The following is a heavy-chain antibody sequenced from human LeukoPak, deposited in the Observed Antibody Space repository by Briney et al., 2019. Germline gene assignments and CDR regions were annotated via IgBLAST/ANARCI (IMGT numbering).Heavy chain of an antibody. CDR2: IHEDGGDK. V-gene: IGHV3-7*05. J-gene: IGHJ3*02. Sequence: PGGSLRLSCAASGFTVSSNYMSWVRQAPGKGLEWVANIHEDGGDKYYVGSVKGRFTISRDNAKNSLYLQMNSLRAEDTAIYYCARTLRLKTPRAFDIWGQGTIVTVSS. CDR3: ARTLRLKTPRAFDI. CDR1: GFTVSSNY. D-gene: IGHD3-3*01.